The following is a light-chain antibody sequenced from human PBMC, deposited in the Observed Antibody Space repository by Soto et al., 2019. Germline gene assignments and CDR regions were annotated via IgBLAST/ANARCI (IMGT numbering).Light chain of an antibody. V-gene: IGKV1-8*01. CDR3: QQYYSYPWT. CDR2: AAS. Sequence: AIRMTQSPSSLSASTGDRVTITCRASQGISSYLAWYQQKPGKAPKLLIYAASTLQSGVPSRFSGSGSGTDFTLTIRCLQSEDFATYYRQQYYSYPWTFGQGTKVEI. CDR1: QGISSY. J-gene: IGKJ1*01.